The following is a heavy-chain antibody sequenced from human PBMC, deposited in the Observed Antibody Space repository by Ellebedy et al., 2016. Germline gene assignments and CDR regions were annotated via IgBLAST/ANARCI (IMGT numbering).Heavy chain of an antibody. CDR1: GFTLGDYG. D-gene: IGHD5-24*01. CDR2: IRSKAYGGTT. V-gene: IGHV3-49*03. J-gene: IGHJ3*02. Sequence: GGSLRLSCTAAGFTLGDYGMSWFRQAPGKGLEWVGFIRSKAYGGTTEDAASVKGRFTISRIDSKNIAYLQMNSLKTEDTAVYYCTRVGDGFNIAFDIWGQGTLVTVSS. CDR3: TRVGDGFNIAFDI.